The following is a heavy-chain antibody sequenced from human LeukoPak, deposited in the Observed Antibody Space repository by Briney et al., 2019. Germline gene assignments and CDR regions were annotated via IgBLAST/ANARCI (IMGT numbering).Heavy chain of an antibody. CDR2: ISSSSSYI. D-gene: IGHD3-10*01. CDR1: GFTFSSYS. J-gene: IGHJ4*02. Sequence: GGSLRLSCAASGFTFSSYSMNWVRQAPGKGLEWVSSISSSSSYIYYADSVKGRFTISRDSAKNSLYLQMNSLRAEDTAVYYCARDDPPYYYGSGSPTLDYWGQGTLVTVSS. CDR3: ARDDPPYYYGSGSPTLDY. V-gene: IGHV3-21*01.